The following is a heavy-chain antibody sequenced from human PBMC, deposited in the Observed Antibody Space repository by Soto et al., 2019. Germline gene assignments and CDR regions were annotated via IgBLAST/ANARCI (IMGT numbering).Heavy chain of an antibody. CDR2: ISWNSDSI. J-gene: IGHJ4*02. Sequence: GGSLRLSCVASGFTFDDYAMHWVRQAPGKGLEWVSFISWNSDSIGYADSVKGRFTISRDNAKNSLHLQMDSLRAEDTALYYFAKVRVGSGSYPMDYWGQGTLVTVSS. D-gene: IGHD3-22*01. CDR1: GFTFDDYA. CDR3: AKVRVGSGSYPMDY. V-gene: IGHV3-9*01.